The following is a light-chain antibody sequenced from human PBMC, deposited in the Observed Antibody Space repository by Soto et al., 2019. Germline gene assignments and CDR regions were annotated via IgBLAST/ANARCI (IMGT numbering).Light chain of an antibody. CDR3: GTWDSSLSAGGI. CDR2: ENN. V-gene: IGLV1-51*02. Sequence: QSVLTQPPSVSAAPWQTVTISCSGSSSNIGKNFVSWYQQLPGTAPQLLIYENNKRPSGIPDRFSGSKSGTSATLGITGLQTGDEADYYCGTWDSSLSAGGIFGTGTKVTVL. CDR1: SSNIGKNF. J-gene: IGLJ1*01.